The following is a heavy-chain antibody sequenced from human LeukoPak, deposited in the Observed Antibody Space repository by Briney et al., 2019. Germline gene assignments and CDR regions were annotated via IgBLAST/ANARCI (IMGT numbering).Heavy chain of an antibody. CDR2: IIPIFGTA. Sequence: SVKVSCKASGGTFSSYAISWVRQAPGQGLEWMGGIIPIFGTANYPQKFQGRVTITTDESTSTAYMELSSLRSEDTAVYYCARAEGVATITGWYFDLWGRGTLVTVSS. V-gene: IGHV1-69*05. CDR3: ARAEGVATITGWYFDL. D-gene: IGHD5-12*01. CDR1: GGTFSSYA. J-gene: IGHJ2*01.